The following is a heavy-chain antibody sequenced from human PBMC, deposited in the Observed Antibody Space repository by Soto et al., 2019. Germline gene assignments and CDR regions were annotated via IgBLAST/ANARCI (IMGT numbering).Heavy chain of an antibody. Sequence: SETLSLPCPVTGCSISSSNYYWGWIRQPPGKGLEWIGSIYYSGSTYYNPSLKSRVTISVDTSKNQFSLKLSSVTAADTAVYYCARHLDVWGQGTTVTVSS. V-gene: IGHV4-39*01. J-gene: IGHJ6*02. CDR2: IYYSGST. CDR1: GCSISSSNYY. CDR3: ARHLDV.